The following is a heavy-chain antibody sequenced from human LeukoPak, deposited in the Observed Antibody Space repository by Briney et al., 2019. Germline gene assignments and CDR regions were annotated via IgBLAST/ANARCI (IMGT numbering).Heavy chain of an antibody. CDR2: INHSGST. CDR1: GGSFSGYY. Sequence: YPSETLSLTCAVYGGSFSGYYWSWIRQPPRKGLEWIGEINHSGSTNYNPSLKSRVTISVDTSKNQFSLKLSSVTAADTAVYYCAREGYSYGYLYWGQGTLVTVSS. J-gene: IGHJ4*02. D-gene: IGHD5-18*01. CDR3: AREGYSYGYLY. V-gene: IGHV4-34*01.